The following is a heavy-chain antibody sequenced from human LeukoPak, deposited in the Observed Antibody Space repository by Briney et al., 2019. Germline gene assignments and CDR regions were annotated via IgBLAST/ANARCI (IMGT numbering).Heavy chain of an antibody. D-gene: IGHD6-6*01. Sequence: GRFTISRDNAKNSLHLQMNSLRAEDTAVYYCAREGWSSSSYYFDYWGQGTLVTVSS. V-gene: IGHV3-11*06. CDR3: AREGWSSSSYYFDY. J-gene: IGHJ4*02.